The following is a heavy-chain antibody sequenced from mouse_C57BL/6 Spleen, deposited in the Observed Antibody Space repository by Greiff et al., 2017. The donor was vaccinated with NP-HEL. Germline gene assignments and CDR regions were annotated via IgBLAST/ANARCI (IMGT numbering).Heavy chain of an antibody. CDR1: GYTFTSYW. CDR3: ARSYDYERFAY. CDR2: IHPNSGST. J-gene: IGHJ3*01. V-gene: IGHV1-64*01. Sequence: VQLQQPGAELVKPGASVKLSCKASGYTFTSYWMHWVKQRPGQGLEWIGMIHPNSGSTNYHEKFKSKATLTVDKSSSTAYMQLSSLTSEDSAVYHCARSYDYERFAYWGQGTLVTVSA. D-gene: IGHD2-4*01.